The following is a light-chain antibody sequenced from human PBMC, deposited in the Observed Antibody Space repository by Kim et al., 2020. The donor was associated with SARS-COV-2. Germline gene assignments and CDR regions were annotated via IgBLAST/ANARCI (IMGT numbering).Light chain of an antibody. CDR3: QQYDSSSRWT. J-gene: IGKJ1*01. V-gene: IGKV3-20*01. CDR2: GSS. CDR1: QSVSGTY. Sequence: PGERDTLACRASQSVSGTYLAWYQQKPGQAPRLLIYGSSSRATGIPDRFSGSGSGTDFTLTINRLEPEDFAVYYCQQYDSSSRWTFGQGTKVDSK.